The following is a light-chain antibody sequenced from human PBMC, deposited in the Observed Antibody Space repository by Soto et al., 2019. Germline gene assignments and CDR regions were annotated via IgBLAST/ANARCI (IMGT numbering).Light chain of an antibody. CDR2: GAT. J-gene: IGKJ4*01. CDR1: QTVRDN. V-gene: IGKV3D-15*01. CDR3: QQYNNWPLT. Sequence: EFVMSHSPSTLSASQRERATLSCRASQTVRDNLAWYQHKPGKPPSLLIYGATTRATGIPARFSGSGSGTEFTLTISSLQSEDFAVYYCQQYNNWPLTFGGGTKVAIK.